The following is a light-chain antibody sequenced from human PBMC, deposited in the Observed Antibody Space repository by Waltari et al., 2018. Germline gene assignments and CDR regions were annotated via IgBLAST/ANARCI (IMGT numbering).Light chain of an antibody. Sequence: DIQMTQSPSSLSASVGARVTITCQASQDISNYLNWYQQKPGKAPKLLIYDASNLETGVPSRFSGSGSGTDFTFTISSLQPEDIATYYCQQFYSTPLTFGGGTKVEIK. J-gene: IGKJ4*01. CDR2: DAS. CDR1: QDISNY. V-gene: IGKV1-33*01. CDR3: QQFYSTPLT.